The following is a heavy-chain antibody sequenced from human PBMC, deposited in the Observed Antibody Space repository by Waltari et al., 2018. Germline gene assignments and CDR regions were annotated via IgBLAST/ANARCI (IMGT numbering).Heavy chain of an antibody. D-gene: IGHD2-2*01. J-gene: IGHJ5*02. CDR1: GSSFTHYA. Sequence: QVQLVQSGSELKKPGASVKVYCKASGSSFTHYAINWIRQAPGQGLELMGWINTNTRNPVYVQGFTGRFVFSLDTSVNTAYLQINSLKAEDTAVYFCAREVVPPARVVVNWFDPWGQGTLVTVSS. CDR3: AREVVPPARVVVNWFDP. V-gene: IGHV7-4-1*02. CDR2: INTNTRNP.